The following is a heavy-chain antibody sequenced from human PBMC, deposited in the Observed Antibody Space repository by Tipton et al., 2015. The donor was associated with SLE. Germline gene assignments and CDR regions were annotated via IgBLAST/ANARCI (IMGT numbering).Heavy chain of an antibody. D-gene: IGHD3-22*01. Sequence: AGLVKPSETLSLTCGVSGVSFRGYYWSWVRQPPGKGLEWIGEVNQRGGTIYNPSLKSRVTISVDTSKNQFSLKLSSVTAADTAVYYCARDEYRYDTTGYHLLGHFDFWGQGTLVTVSS. V-gene: IGHV4-34*01. CDR3: ARDEYRYDTTGYHLLGHFDF. J-gene: IGHJ4*02. CDR1: GVSFRGYY. CDR2: VNQRGGT.